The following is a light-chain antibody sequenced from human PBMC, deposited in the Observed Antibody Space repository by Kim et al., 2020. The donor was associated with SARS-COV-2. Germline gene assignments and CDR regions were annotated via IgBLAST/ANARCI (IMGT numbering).Light chain of an antibody. CDR1: GSDVDGDNY. CDR2: DVS. J-gene: IGLJ3*02. Sequence: QSALTQPASVSGSPGQSITISCTGAGSDVDGDNYLSWYQQHPGKAPKLMIYDVSYRPSGVSHRFSGSKSGNTASLTISGLQAEDEADYYCSSYTSTSLGVFGGGTQLTVL. V-gene: IGLV2-14*03. CDR3: SSYTSTSLGV.